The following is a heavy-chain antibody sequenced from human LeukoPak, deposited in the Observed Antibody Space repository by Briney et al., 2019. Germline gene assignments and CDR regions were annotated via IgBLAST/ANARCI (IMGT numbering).Heavy chain of an antibody. CDR1: GGSISSSSYY. CDR3: ASLRITMVRGVILINWFDP. Sequence: SETLSLTCTVSGGSISSSSYYWGWIRQPSGKGLEWIGSIYYSGSTYYNPSLKSRVTISVDTSKNQFSLKLSSVTAADTAVYYCASLRITMVRGVILINWFDPWGQGTLVTVSS. V-gene: IGHV4-39*07. CDR2: IYYSGST. J-gene: IGHJ5*02. D-gene: IGHD3-10*01.